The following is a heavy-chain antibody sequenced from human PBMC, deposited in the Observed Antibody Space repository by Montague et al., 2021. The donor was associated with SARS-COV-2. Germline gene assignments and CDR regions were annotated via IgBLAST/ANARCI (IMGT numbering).Heavy chain of an antibody. CDR3: ARHYSATLPAVY. D-gene: IGHD2-15*01. Sequence: SETLSLTCTVSGGSISSFYWSWFRQPPGKGLEWIGYISDSGSTNYNPSLTSRVTMSVDTSMNQFSLKVNSVTAADTAVYYCARHYSATLPAVYWGQGTLVTVSS. CDR2: ISDSGST. J-gene: IGHJ4*02. V-gene: IGHV4-59*08. CDR1: GGSISSFY.